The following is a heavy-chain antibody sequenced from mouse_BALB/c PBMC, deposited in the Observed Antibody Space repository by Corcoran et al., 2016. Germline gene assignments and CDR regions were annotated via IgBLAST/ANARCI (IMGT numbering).Heavy chain of an antibody. V-gene: IGHV3S1*01. J-gene: IGHJ1*01. CDR2: IYYSGST. D-gene: IGHD6-2*01. Sequence: VQLQESGPGLVKPSETLSLTCTVSGGSISSYYWSWIRQPPGKGLEWIGYIYYSGSTNYNPSLKSRVTISVDTSKNQFSLKLSSVTAADTAVYYCARDVRYSSSWSGMDVWGQGTTVTVSS. CDR3: ARDVRYSSSWSGMDV. CDR1: GGSISSYY.